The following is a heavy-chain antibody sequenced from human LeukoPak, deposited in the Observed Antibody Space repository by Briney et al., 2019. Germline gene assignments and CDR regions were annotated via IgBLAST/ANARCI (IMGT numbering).Heavy chain of an antibody. J-gene: IGHJ4*02. CDR3: ARGKSGSGCFFDY. CDR1: GFSLSTVW. D-gene: IGHD6-19*01. Sequence: GSLRLSCAASGFSLSTVWMSWVRQAPGKGLEWIGYIYYSGSTNYNPSLKSRVTISVDTSKNQFSLKLSSVTAADTAVYYCARGKSGSGCFFDYWGQGTLVTVSS. V-gene: IGHV4-59*01. CDR2: IYYSGST.